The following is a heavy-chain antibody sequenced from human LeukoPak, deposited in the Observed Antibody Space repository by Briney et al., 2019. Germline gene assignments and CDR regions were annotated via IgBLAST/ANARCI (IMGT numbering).Heavy chain of an antibody. V-gene: IGHV3-53*01. CDR2: LYSAGST. J-gene: IGHJ4*02. CDR3: AGSPWDGIRGVGLDYLDY. Sequence: GGSLRLSCAASGFIVSNNFMSWVRQAPGKGLEWVSVLYSAGSTFYVDSVKGRFTISRDNSKNMLFLQMNSLRVEDTAIYYCAGSPWDGIRGVGLDYLDYWGRGTLVTVSP. D-gene: IGHD1-26*01. CDR1: GFIVSNNF.